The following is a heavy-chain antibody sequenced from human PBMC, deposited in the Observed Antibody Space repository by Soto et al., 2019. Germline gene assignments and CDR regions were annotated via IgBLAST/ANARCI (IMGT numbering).Heavy chain of an antibody. CDR2: IVIGSGST. CDR1: GFTFSTSA. D-gene: IGHD5-12*01. CDR3: AKGSGYDYTYYYHCYMDV. Sequence: SVKVSCKASGFTFSTSAVQWVRQARGQRLEWIGWIVIGSGSTNYAQKFQERVTITRDMSTSTAYMELSSLRSEDTAVYYCAKGSGYDYTYYYHCYMDVWGKGTTVTVSS. V-gene: IGHV1-58*01. J-gene: IGHJ6*03.